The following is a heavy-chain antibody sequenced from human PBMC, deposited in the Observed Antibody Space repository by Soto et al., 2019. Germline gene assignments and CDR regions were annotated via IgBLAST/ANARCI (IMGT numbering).Heavy chain of an antibody. CDR2: INPSGGST. D-gene: IGHD3-9*01. CDR1: GYTFTSYY. V-gene: IGHV1-46*01. Sequence: EASVKVSCKAFGYTFTSYYMHWVRQAPGQGLEWMGIINPSGGSTSYAQKFQGRVTMTRDTSTSTVYMELSSLRSEDTAVYYCARRRYFDWLLGNGFDPWGQGTLVTVSS. J-gene: IGHJ5*02. CDR3: ARRRYFDWLLGNGFDP.